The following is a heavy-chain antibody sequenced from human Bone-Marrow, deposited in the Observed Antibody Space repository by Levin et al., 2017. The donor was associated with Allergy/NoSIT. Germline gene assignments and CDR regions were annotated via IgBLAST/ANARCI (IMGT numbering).Heavy chain of an antibody. CDR2: INRDGSST. V-gene: IGHV3-74*01. CDR1: GFNFSSYW. D-gene: IGHD4-17*01. J-gene: IGHJ2*01. CDR3: ARDRVTTNWYFDL. Sequence: PGGSLRLSCSAPGFNFSSYWMHWVRQAPGKGLVWVSRINRDGSSTSYADSVKGRFTISRDNAKNTLYLQMNSLRAEDTSVYYCARDRVTTNWYFDLWSRGTLVTVSS.